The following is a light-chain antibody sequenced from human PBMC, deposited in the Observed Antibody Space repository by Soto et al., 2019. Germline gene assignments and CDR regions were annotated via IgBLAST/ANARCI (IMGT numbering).Light chain of an antibody. J-gene: IGKJ1*01. CDR2: GAS. CDR1: QSVSGN. CDR3: QQSNTWPRT. V-gene: IGKV3-15*01. Sequence: EIVMTQSPATLSVSPGERATLSCRASQSVSGNLAWYQQKPGQAPRLLIYGASTRAAGFPARFSGSGSGTKFTLTISSLQSEDFAVYYCQQSNTWPRTFGQGTKVDIK.